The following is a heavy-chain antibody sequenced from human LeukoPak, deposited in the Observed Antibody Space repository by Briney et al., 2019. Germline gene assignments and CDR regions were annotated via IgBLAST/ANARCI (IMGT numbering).Heavy chain of an antibody. J-gene: IGHJ6*03. CDR3: ARDYVYGYSYGFYYYYMDV. CDR2: IYTSGIT. Sequence: SQTLSLXCTVSGGSISSGSYYWSWIRQPAVKGLEWIGRIYTSGITNYNPTLKSRVTISVDTSKNQFSLKLSSVTAADTAVYYCARDYVYGYSYGFYYYYMDVWGKGTTVTVSS. V-gene: IGHV4-61*02. CDR1: GGSISSGSYY. D-gene: IGHD5-18*01.